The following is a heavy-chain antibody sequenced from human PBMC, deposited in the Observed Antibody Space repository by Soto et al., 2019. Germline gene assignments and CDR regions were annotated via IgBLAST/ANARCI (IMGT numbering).Heavy chain of an antibody. CDR2: IYYSGST. D-gene: IGHD3-10*01. CDR1: GGSISSGGYY. J-gene: IGHJ6*02. Sequence: SETLSLTCTVSGGSISSGGYYWSWIRQHPGKGLEWIGYIYYSGSTYYNPSLKSRVTISVDTSKNQFSLKLSSVTAADTAVYYCARAYGSGGYYNRSYYYYYGMDVWGQGTTVTVSS. V-gene: IGHV4-31*03. CDR3: ARAYGSGGYYNRSYYYYYGMDV.